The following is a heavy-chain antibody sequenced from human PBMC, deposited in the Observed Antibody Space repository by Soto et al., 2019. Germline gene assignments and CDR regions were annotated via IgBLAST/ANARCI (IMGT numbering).Heavy chain of an antibody. V-gene: IGHV1-69*01. CDR1: GGTFSSYA. CDR2: IIPIFGTA. J-gene: IGHJ6*02. D-gene: IGHD5-18*01. CDR3: AGDTAMVTGEDYYGMDV. Sequence: QVQLVQSGAEVKKPGSSVKVSCKASGGTFSSYAISWVRQAPGQGLEWMGGIIPIFGTANYAQKFQGRVTITADESTSTAYMELSRLRSEDTAVYYCAGDTAMVTGEDYYGMDVWGQVTTVTVSS.